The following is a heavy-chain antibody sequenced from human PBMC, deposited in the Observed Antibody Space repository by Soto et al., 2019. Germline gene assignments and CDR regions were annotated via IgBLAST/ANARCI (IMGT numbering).Heavy chain of an antibody. CDR3: ARAPGFYGDFFDY. CDR1: GFPFDDFG. V-gene: IGHV3-20*04. Sequence: EVQLVESGGGVERPGGSLRLSCAAFGFPFDDFGMSWVRQAPGKGLEWVSGINRDGGSTGYADSVKGRFTISRDNAKNSLYLQMNSLRAEDTAFYYCARAPGFYGDFFDYWGQGTLVTVSS. J-gene: IGHJ4*02. CDR2: INRDGGST. D-gene: IGHD4-17*01.